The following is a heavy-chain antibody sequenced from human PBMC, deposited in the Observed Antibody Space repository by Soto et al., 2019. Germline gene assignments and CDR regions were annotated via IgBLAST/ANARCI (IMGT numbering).Heavy chain of an antibody. CDR1: GVSISRGAFH. CDR3: ARRRADKTFDP. CDR2: IFSSGST. J-gene: IGHJ5*02. V-gene: IGHV4-31*03. Sequence: PSETLSLTCTVSGVSISRGAFHWTWIRQHPGKGLEWIGNIFSSGSTYYKPSLKSRVSISMDTSKNQFSLNLSFVTAADTAVYYCARRRADKTFDPWGQGALVTVSS.